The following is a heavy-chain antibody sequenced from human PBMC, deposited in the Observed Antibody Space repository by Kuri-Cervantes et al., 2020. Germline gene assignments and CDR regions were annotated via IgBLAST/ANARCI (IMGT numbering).Heavy chain of an antibody. CDR2: IYHSGST. J-gene: IGHJ4*02. CDR3: ARESGTTVTFDY. V-gene: IGHV4-30-2*01. CDR1: GGSISSGGYS. D-gene: IGHD4-11*01. Sequence: SETLSLTCAVSGGSISSGGYSWSWIRQPPGKGLEWIGYIYHSGSTYYNPSLKSRVTISVDTSKNQFSLKLSSVTAADTAVYYCARESGTTVTFDYRGQGALVTVSS.